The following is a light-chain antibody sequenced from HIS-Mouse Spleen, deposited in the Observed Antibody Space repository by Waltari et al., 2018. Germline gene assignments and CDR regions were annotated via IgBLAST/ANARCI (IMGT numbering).Light chain of an antibody. CDR3: SSYAGSNIVV. Sequence: QSALTQPPSASGSPGQSVTISCPGTSRDVGGYNYSSWYQQHPGKAPKPMIYEVSKRPSGVPDRFSGSKSGNTASLTVSGLQAEDEADYYCSSYAGSNIVVFGGGTKLTVL. CDR1: SRDVGGYNY. V-gene: IGLV2-8*01. CDR2: EVS. J-gene: IGLJ2*01.